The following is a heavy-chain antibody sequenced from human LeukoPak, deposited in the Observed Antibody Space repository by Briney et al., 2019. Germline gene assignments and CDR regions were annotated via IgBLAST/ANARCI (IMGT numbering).Heavy chain of an antibody. J-gene: IGHJ4*02. V-gene: IGHV4-39*07. Sequence: SETLSLTCTVSGGSISRDGYYWGWIRQPPGKGLEWIGTIYYSGTAYYNPSLKSRVTISVDTSKNQFSLNLSSVTAADTAVYYCARAYGGYDWGQGTLVTVSS. CDR1: GGSISRDGYY. CDR3: ARAYGGYD. D-gene: IGHD5-12*01. CDR2: IYYSGTA.